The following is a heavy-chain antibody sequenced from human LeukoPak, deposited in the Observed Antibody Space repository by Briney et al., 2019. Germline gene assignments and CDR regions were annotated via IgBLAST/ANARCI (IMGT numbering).Heavy chain of an antibody. V-gene: IGHV3-23*01. CDR1: GFTFSSYG. Sequence: PGGSLRLSCAASGFTFSSYGMSWVRQAPGKGLEWVSAISGSGGSTYYADSVKGRFTISRDNSKNTLYLQMNSLRAEDTAVYYCAKWYYDILTGYMSYYYYYYMDVWGKGTTVTISS. J-gene: IGHJ6*03. CDR3: AKWYYDILTGYMSYYYYYYMDV. CDR2: ISGSGGST. D-gene: IGHD3-9*01.